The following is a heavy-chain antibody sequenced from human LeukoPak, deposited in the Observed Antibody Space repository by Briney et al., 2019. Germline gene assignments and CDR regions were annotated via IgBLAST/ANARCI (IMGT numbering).Heavy chain of an antibody. CDR3: EKDLSSGWLREYYFDY. CDR2: ISGSGGST. Sequence: SGGSLRLSCAASGFTFSSYAMSWVRQAPGKGLEWVSAISGSGGSTYYADSVKGRFTISRDNSKNTLYLQMNSLRAEDTAVYYCEKDLSSGWLREYYFDYWGQGTLVTVSS. CDR1: GFTFSSYA. V-gene: IGHV3-23*01. D-gene: IGHD6-19*01. J-gene: IGHJ4*02.